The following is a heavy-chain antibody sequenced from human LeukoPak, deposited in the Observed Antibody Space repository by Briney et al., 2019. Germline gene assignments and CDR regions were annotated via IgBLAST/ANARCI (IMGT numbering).Heavy chain of an antibody. Sequence: PAGSLRLSCAASGFTFSSYGMHWVRQAPGKGLEWVAVIWYDGSNKYYADSVKGRFTISRDNCKNTLYLQMHSLRAEDTAVYYCARDPGGRWLVGFDYWGQGTLVTVSS. CDR3: ARDPGGRWLVGFDY. CDR1: GFTFSSYG. CDR2: IWYDGSNK. V-gene: IGHV3-33*01. J-gene: IGHJ4*02. D-gene: IGHD6-19*01.